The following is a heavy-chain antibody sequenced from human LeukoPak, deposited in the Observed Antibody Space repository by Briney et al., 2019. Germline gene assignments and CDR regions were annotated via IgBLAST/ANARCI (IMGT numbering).Heavy chain of an antibody. J-gene: IGHJ4*02. V-gene: IGHV1-2*02. CDR2: INPNSGGT. D-gene: IGHD3-22*01. CDR1: GYTFTGYY. CDR3: ARVYYYDSSGYDFDY. Sequence: ASVKVSCKASGYTFTGYYMHWVRQAPGQGLEWMGWINPNSGGTNYAQKFQGRVTMTRDTSISTAYMELSRLRSDDTAVYYCARVYYYDSSGYDFDYWGQGTLVTVPS.